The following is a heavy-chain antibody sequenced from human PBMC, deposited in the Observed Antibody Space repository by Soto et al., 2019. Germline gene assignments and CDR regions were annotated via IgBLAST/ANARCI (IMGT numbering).Heavy chain of an antibody. Sequence: QVQVVESGGGVVQPGRSLRLSCAASGFSLSSYGMHWVRQAPGKGLEWVADSSFDGSDAHYADSVKGRFTISRDSSTLYLQMNSLRGDDTATYFCVRELGFSSTWPAYRGQGTLVTVSS. CDR1: GFSLSSYG. CDR2: SSFDGSDA. D-gene: IGHD2-2*01. V-gene: IGHV3-30*19. J-gene: IGHJ4*02. CDR3: VRELGFSSTWPAY.